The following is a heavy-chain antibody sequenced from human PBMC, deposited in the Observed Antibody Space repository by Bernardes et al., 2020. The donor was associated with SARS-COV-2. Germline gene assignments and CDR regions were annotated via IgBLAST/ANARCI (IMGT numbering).Heavy chain of an antibody. CDR1: GFTFSDYY. CDR3: ARVSGSSGWPDYFDY. V-gene: IGHV3-11*01. J-gene: IGHJ4*02. CDR2: ISGSGSTI. D-gene: IGHD6-19*01. Sequence: GGSLRLSCAASGFTFSDYYMIWIRQAPGRGLEWFSYISGSGSTIFQIDSAKDRFTISRDNAKNSLYLQMDSLRAEDTAVYYCARVSGSSGWPDYFDYWSQGTPVTVSS.